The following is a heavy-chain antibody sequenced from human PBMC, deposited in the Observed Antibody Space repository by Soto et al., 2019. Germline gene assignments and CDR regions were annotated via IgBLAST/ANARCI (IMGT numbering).Heavy chain of an antibody. J-gene: IGHJ4*02. D-gene: IGHD3-22*01. V-gene: IGHV3-30*03. Sequence: QVQLVESGGGVVQPGRSLRLSCAASGFMFSYYGMHWVRQAPGKGLEWVAVVSYDGGTKYYADSVKGRFTISRDNSKNTLYLQMNSLRAADRAVYYCAREEGVYYDSRGCWVLWGQGTLVTVSS. CDR2: VSYDGGTK. CDR1: GFMFSYYG. CDR3: AREEGVYYDSRGCWVL.